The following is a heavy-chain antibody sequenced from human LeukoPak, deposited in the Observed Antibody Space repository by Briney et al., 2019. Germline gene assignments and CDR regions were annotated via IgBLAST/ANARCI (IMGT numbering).Heavy chain of an antibody. D-gene: IGHD6-19*01. Sequence: SETLSLTCAVYGGSFSGYYWSWIRQPPGKGLEWIGEINHSGSTNYNPSHKSRVTISVDTSKNQFSLKLSSVTAADTAVYYCARGYRRRAVGDYYYMDVWGKGTTVTVSS. CDR1: GGSFSGYY. CDR2: INHSGST. V-gene: IGHV4-34*01. J-gene: IGHJ6*03. CDR3: ARGYRRRAVGDYYYMDV.